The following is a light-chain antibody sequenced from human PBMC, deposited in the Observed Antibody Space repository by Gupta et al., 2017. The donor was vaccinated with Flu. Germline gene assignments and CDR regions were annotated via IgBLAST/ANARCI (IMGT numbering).Light chain of an antibody. V-gene: IGLV1-51*02. J-gene: IGLJ1*01. CDR1: SSNIGNNY. CDR3: GTWDTSLSSYV. Sequence: QSVLTQLPSLSAAPGQKVTIYCSGSSSNIGNNYVSWYQQLPGTAPKLLIYESDKRPSGIPDRFSGSKSGTSATLGITGLQTGDEADYYCGTWDTSLSSYVFATGTKVTVL. CDR2: ESD.